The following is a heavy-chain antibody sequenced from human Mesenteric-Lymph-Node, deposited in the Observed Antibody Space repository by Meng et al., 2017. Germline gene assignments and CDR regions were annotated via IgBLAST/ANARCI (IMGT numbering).Heavy chain of an antibody. J-gene: IGHJ4*02. CDR2: MDYRGST. V-gene: IGHV4-30-4*01. CDR1: GDSISSGEYF. D-gene: IGHD2-2*01. CDR3: ARGELLWDY. Sequence: VQLQESGPGRVKPSQTLSLTCTVFGDSISSGEYFWSWIRQPPGKGLEWIGYMDYRGSTFYNPSLKSRVTISVDTSKNQFSLKLSSVTAADTAVYFCARGELLWDYWGQGTLVTVSS.